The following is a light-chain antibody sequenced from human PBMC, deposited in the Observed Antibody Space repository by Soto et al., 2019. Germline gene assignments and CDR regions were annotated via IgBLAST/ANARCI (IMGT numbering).Light chain of an antibody. V-gene: IGKV3D-20*02. CDR1: QTVSNNY. CDR3: QQRSDWPPT. J-gene: IGKJ5*01. Sequence: EILLTQSPGTLSLSPGERATLSCRASQTVSNNYLAWYQHKPGRAPRLLIYGASNRATGIPARFSGSGSGTDFTLPISSLEPEDFAVYFCQQRSDWPPTLGQGTRLEIK. CDR2: GAS.